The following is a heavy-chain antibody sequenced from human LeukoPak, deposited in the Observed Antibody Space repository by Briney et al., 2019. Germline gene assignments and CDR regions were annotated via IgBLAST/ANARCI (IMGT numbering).Heavy chain of an antibody. CDR1: GFTFSNYA. J-gene: IGHJ4*02. Sequence: WGSLKLSCAASGFTFSNYAMSWVRQAPGKGLEWASSISSSADNTYHADSVKGRFTISRDNSKNTLYLQMNSLRAEDTALYYCAKLTTWNTDYPIDYWGQGTLVTVSS. CDR3: AKLTTWNTDYPIDY. V-gene: IGHV3-23*01. D-gene: IGHD4-17*01. CDR2: ISSSADNT.